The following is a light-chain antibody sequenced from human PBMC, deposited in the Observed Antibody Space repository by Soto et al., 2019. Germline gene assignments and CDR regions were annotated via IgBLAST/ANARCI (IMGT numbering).Light chain of an antibody. Sequence: QSALTQPASVSGSPGQSITISCTGTSSDIGGYNFVSWYQQHPGKAPKLMIYDVSNRPSGVSTRFSGSKSGNTASLTFSGLQAEDEADYYCSSFRGSSTSYVFGIGTRSPS. V-gene: IGLV2-14*01. CDR1: SSDIGGYNF. CDR3: SSFRGSSTSYV. CDR2: DVS. J-gene: IGLJ1*01.